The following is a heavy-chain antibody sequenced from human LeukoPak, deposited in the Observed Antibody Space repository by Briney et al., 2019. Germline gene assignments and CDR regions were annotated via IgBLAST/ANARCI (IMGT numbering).Heavy chain of an antibody. D-gene: IGHD5-24*01. CDR2: IWFDGGKI. CDR1: GFTLSHYG. J-gene: IGHJ4*02. Sequence: GGSLRLSCAASGFTLSHYGMHWVRQAPGMGLEWVAVIWFDGGKIHYPDSVKGRFTISRDNSKNTLYLQMDNLRADDTAVYYCVRGSGGDGYSYWGDYWGQGNLVTVSP. CDR3: VRGSGGDGYSYWGDY. V-gene: IGHV3-33*01.